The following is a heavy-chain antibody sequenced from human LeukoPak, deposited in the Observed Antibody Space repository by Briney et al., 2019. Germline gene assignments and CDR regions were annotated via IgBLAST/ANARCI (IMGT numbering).Heavy chain of an antibody. CDR3: ARAAYYYDSSGYAFRYFQH. J-gene: IGHJ1*01. CDR2: INPNSGGT. V-gene: IGHV1-2*02. Sequence: ASVKVSCKASGYTFTGYYMHWVRQAPGQGLEWMGWINPNSGGTNYAQKFQGRVTMTRDTSISTAYMELSRLRSDDTAVYYCARAAYYYDSSGYAFRYFQHWGQGTLVTVSS. D-gene: IGHD3-22*01. CDR1: GYTFTGYY.